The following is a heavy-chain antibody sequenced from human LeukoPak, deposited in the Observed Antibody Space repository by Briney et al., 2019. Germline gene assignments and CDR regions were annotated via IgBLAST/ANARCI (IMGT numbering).Heavy chain of an antibody. J-gene: IGHJ6*02. CDR1: GGSFSTYY. CDR2: IYHDGST. D-gene: IGHD5-18*01. CDR3: ARGERGYSYGKGGYYYGMDV. Sequence: PSETLSLTCTISGGSFSTYYWSWVRQLPGKRLEWIAYIYHDGSTNYNPSLQSRVTISIDTSKNQFSLKLSSVTAADTAVYYCARGERGYSYGKGGYYYGMDVWGQGTTVTVSS. V-gene: IGHV4-59*01.